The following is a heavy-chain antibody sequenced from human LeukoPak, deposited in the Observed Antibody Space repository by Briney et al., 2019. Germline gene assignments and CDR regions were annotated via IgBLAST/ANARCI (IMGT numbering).Heavy chain of an antibody. CDR3: SKARIVGPPTPLRF. CDR2: IRYDGTIK. Sequence: GGSLRLSCAASGFTFSNFGMHWVRQAPGKGLQWVAFIRYDGTIKYYGDSVKGRFTISRDNSKNTLYLQMNSLRAEDTAVYYCSKARIVGPPTPLRFWGQGTLVTVSS. V-gene: IGHV3-30*02. D-gene: IGHD1-26*01. CDR1: GFTFSNFG. J-gene: IGHJ4*02.